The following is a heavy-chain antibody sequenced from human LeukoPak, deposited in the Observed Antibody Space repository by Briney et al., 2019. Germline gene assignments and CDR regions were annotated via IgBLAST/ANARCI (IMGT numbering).Heavy chain of an antibody. CDR3: AKEESGSYDY. J-gene: IGHJ4*02. CDR2: ISYDGRNT. D-gene: IGHD1-26*01. Sequence: GGSLRLSCAASGFTFSSYAMSWVRQAPGKGLEWVAVISYDGRNTYYADSVKGRFTISRDNSKNTLFLQMNSLRVEDTALYYCAKEESGSYDYWGQGTLVTVSS. V-gene: IGHV3-30*18. CDR1: GFTFSSYA.